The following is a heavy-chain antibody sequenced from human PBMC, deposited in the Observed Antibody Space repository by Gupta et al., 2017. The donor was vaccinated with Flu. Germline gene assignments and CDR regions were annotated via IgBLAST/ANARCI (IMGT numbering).Heavy chain of an antibody. CDR3: ATRRWLVRDLDY. D-gene: IGHD6-6*01. J-gene: IGHJ4*02. CDR1: ISSINSS. Sequence: ISSINSSWGWIRQPPGKGLEWIGGIFYTGSTYYNPSLKSRVTISVDTSRNHFSLRLSSVTAADTAVYYCATRRWLVRDLDYWGQGTLVTVSS. V-gene: IGHV4-39*02. CDR2: IFYTGST.